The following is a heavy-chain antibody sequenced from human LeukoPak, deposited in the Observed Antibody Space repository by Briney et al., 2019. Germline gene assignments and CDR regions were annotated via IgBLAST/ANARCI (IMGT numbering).Heavy chain of an antibody. J-gene: IGHJ3*02. CDR1: GGSISSGVYY. CDR2: IYYSGST. V-gene: IGHV4-31*03. Sequence: PSETLSLTCTVSGGSISSGVYYWSWIRQHPGKGLEWIGYIYYSGSTYYNPSLESRVTISVDTSKNQFSLKLSSVTAADTAVYYCARDLYDSSESAFDIWGQGTMVTVSS. D-gene: IGHD3-22*01. CDR3: ARDLYDSSESAFDI.